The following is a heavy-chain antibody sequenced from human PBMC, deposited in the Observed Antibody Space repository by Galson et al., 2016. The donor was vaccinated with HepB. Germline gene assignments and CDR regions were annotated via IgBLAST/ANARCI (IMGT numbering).Heavy chain of an antibody. J-gene: IGHJ4*02. V-gene: IGHV3-11*03. Sequence: SLRLSCAASGFTFSDYYMTWIRQAPGKGLEWVSYTSSSSSSTDYADSVEGRFTISRNNAKNSLYLQMNSLRAEDTAVYYCGRSASEIDYWGQGTLVTVSS. CDR1: GFTFSDYY. CDR2: TSSSSSST. D-gene: IGHD2-21*01. CDR3: GRSASEIDY.